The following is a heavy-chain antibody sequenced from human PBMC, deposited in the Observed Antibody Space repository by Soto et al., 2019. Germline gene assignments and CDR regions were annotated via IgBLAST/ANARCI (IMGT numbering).Heavy chain of an antibody. CDR3: ARMGRQLGRFNGD. CDR1: GFTFSSYG. V-gene: IGHV3-7*05. D-gene: IGHD6-13*01. J-gene: IGHJ4*02. CDR2: IKQDGSEK. Sequence: GGSLRLSCAASGFTFSSYGMSWVRQAPGKGLEWVANIKQDGSEKYYVDSVKGRFTISRDNAKNSLYLQMNSLRAEDTAVYYGARMGRQLGRFNGDWGQGTLLTISS.